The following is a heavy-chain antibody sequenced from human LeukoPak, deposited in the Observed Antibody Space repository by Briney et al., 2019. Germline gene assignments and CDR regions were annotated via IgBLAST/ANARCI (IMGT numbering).Heavy chain of an antibody. D-gene: IGHD3-10*01. CDR3: ARGGRSPRPNYYFDY. CDR1: DGSIISSY. J-gene: IGHJ4*02. CDR2: IYSSGST. V-gene: IGHV4-59*01. Sequence: PSETLSLTCTVSDGSIISSYWSWIRQPPGKGLEWIGYIYSSGSTNYNPSLNSRVTISIDTSKNQFSLKLSSVTTADTAVYYCARGGRSPRPNYYFDYWGQGTLVTVSS.